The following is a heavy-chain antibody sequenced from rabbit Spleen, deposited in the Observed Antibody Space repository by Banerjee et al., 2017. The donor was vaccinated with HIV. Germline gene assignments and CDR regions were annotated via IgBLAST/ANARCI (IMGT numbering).Heavy chain of an antibody. J-gene: IGHJ6*01. CDR1: GFSFSSSYH. D-gene: IGHD7-1*01. CDR2: IYAGSSGFT. Sequence: QSLEESGGDLVKPGASLTLTCTASGFSFSSSYHMCWVRQAPGKGLEWIACIYAGSSGFTYFATWAKGRFTCSKTSSTTVTLQMTRLTAADTATYFCARDTGTSFSTYGMDLWGQGTLVTVS. CDR3: ARDTGTSFSTYGMDL. V-gene: IGHV1S40*01.